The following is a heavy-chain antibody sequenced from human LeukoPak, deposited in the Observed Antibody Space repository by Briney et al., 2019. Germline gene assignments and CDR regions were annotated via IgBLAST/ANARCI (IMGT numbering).Heavy chain of an antibody. Sequence: SETLSLTSTVSGGSISSYYWSWIRQPAGKGLEWIGRIYTSGSTNCNPSLKSRVTMSVDTSKNQFSLKLSSVTAADTAMYYCAREAIYGDSFLGAFDIWGQGTMVTVSS. D-gene: IGHD4-17*01. CDR1: GGSISSYY. CDR2: IYTSGST. J-gene: IGHJ3*02. V-gene: IGHV4-4*07. CDR3: AREAIYGDSFLGAFDI.